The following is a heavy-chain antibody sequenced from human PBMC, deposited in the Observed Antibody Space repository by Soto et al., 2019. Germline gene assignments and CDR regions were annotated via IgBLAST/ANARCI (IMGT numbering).Heavy chain of an antibody. CDR2: INKDGTST. Sequence: EVQLVESGGGLAQPGGSLRLSCAASGFTLSTYWMHWVRQAPGKGLVWVSRINKDGTSTTYADSVKGRFTISRDNAKNMLYLQMNSLRVEDTGVYYCARAITTPGYWGQGTLVIVSS. J-gene: IGHJ4*02. D-gene: IGHD1-20*01. CDR3: ARAITTPGY. V-gene: IGHV3-74*03. CDR1: GFTLSTYW.